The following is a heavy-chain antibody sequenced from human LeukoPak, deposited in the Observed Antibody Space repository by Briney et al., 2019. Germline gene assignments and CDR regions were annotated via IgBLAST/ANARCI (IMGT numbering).Heavy chain of an antibody. CDR3: VTLRVLVTAVVPTAFDS. V-gene: IGHV3-23*01. CDR2: ISGRGGST. D-gene: IGHD2-21*02. Sequence: PGVSLRLSCAASGFTFSSYSMSWVRQAPGKGLEWGSAISGRGGSTYYADSVKGRVTISRDNSENTLYMQMHSLRAEDRAVYYCVTLRVLVTAVVPTAFDSWGPGALVTVSS. CDR1: GFTFSSYS. J-gene: IGHJ4*02.